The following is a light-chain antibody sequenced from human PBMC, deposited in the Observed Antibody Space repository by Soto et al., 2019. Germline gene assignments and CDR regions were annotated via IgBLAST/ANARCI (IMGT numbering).Light chain of an antibody. CDR2: GAS. CDR3: QQYGSSPWT. CDR1: QSVSSSY. Sequence: EIVLTQSPGTLSLSPGERATLSCRASQSVSSSYLAWYQQKPGQAPRPLIYGASSRAIGIPDRLSGSGSGTDFTLTILSLAREDCAVYYCQQYGSSPWTFGQGTKVELQ. V-gene: IGKV3-20*01. J-gene: IGKJ1*01.